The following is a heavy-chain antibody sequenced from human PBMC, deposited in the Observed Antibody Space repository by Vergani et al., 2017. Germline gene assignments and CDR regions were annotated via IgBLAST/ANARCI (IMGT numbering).Heavy chain of an antibody. CDR2: IGTAGDT. D-gene: IGHD4-17*01. Sequence: EVQLVESGGGLVQPGGSLRLSCAASGFTFSSYDMHWVRQATGKGLEWVSAIGTAGDTYYPGSVKGRFPISRENAKNSLYLQMNSLRAGDTAVYYCARVGLRDWYFDLWGRGTLVTVSS. V-gene: IGHV3-13*01. CDR3: ARVGLRDWYFDL. CDR1: GFTFSSYD. J-gene: IGHJ2*01.